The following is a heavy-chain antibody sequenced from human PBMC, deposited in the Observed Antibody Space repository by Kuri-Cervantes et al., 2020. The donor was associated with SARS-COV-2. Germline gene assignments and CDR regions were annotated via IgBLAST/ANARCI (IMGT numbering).Heavy chain of an antibody. J-gene: IGHJ3*02. V-gene: IGHV4-38-2*02. Sequence: SETLSLTCAVSGYSISSGYYWGWIRQPPGKGLEWIGSIYHSGSTYYNPSLKSRVTISVDTSKDQFSLKLSSVTAADTAVYYCARDYDFWSGSGAFDIWGQGTMVTVSS. CDR3: ARDYDFWSGSGAFDI. D-gene: IGHD3-3*01. CDR1: GYSISSGYY. CDR2: IYHSGST.